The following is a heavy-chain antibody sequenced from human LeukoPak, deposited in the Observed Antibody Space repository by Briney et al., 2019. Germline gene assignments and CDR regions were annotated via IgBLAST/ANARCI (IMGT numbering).Heavy chain of an antibody. V-gene: IGHV4-34*01. CDR3: ASLDIVATSP. CDR2: INHSGST. D-gene: IGHD5-12*01. CDR1: GFTFSTYW. Sequence: PGGSLRLSCAASGFTFSTYWMTWVRQPPGKGLEWIGEINHSGSTNYNPSLKSRVTISVDTSKNQFSLKLSSVTAADTAVYYCASLDIVATSPWGQGTLVTVSS. J-gene: IGHJ5*02.